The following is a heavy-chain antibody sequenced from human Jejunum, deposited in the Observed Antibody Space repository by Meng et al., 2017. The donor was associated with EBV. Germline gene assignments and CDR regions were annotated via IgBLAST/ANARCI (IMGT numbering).Heavy chain of an antibody. CDR2: INEDGATT. CDR3: SRDLVGSNDY. Sequence: EVQLVEPGGALVQPGGSLRLSCAASGFTFSSYWMHWVRQAPGKGLVWVSRINEDGATTTYADSVKGRFTISRDNAKNTLYLQMNSLRAEDTAAYYCSRDLVGSNDYWGQGTLVTVSS. D-gene: IGHD2-8*02. CDR1: GFTFSSYW. V-gene: IGHV3-74*01. J-gene: IGHJ4*02.